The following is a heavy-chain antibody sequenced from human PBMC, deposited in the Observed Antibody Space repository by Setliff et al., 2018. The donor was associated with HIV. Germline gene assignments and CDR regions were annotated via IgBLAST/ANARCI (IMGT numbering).Heavy chain of an antibody. CDR1: GGYISNYY. Sequence: PSETLSLTCTVSGGYISNYYWNWIRQPPGKGLEWIGYIYYTGSTNYDPSLKSRVTISLDTSKDQFSLKLSSVTAADTAIYYCARGDNYYYTSGTFHNGLDCFDFWGQGTMVTVSS. J-gene: IGHJ3*01. CDR3: ARGDNYYYTSGTFHNGLDCFDF. CDR2: IYYTGST. V-gene: IGHV4-59*01. D-gene: IGHD3-10*01.